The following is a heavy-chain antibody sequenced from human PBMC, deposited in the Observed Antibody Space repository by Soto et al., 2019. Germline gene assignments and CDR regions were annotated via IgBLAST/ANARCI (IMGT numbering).Heavy chain of an antibody. D-gene: IGHD6-13*01. Sequence: QVQLVQSGAEVKKPGSSVKVSCKASGGTFSSYAISWVRQAPGQGLEWMGGIIPIFGTANYAQKFQGRVTITADKSTSTAYMELISLRSEDTAVYYGASERIAAPDYYYGMDVWGQGTTVTVSS. CDR1: GGTFSSYA. V-gene: IGHV1-69*06. CDR2: IIPIFGTA. J-gene: IGHJ6*02. CDR3: ASERIAAPDYYYGMDV.